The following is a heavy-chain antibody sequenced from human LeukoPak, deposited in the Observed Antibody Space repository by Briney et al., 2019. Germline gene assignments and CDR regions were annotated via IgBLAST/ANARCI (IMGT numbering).Heavy chain of an antibody. CDR3: AGVRVVEAGRYHFDY. D-gene: IGHD2-2*01. V-gene: IGHV3-66*01. CDR1: GFTVSDNY. CDR2: INRDGST. J-gene: IGHJ4*02. Sequence: GGSLRLSCGASGFTVSDNYMTWVRQAPGKGLEWVSVINRDGSTYYGDSLKGRFTISRDNSKNTLYLQMNSLRAEDTAVYYCAGVRVVEAGRYHFDYWGQGTLVTVSS.